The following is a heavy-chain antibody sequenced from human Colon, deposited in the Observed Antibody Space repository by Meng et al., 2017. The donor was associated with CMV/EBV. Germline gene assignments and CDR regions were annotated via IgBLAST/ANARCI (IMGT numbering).Heavy chain of an antibody. CDR1: GYTSTSYG. CDR3: ARGWDSGSYFDY. CDR2: INTGNGKT. V-gene: IGHV1-3*04. Sequence: CGYTSTSYGIHWVRQAPGQRLEWMGWINTGNGKTKSSERFQGRVTITEDTSASTVYMELSSLTSEDTAVYYCARGWDSGSYFDYWGQGSLVTVSS. J-gene: IGHJ4*02. D-gene: IGHD1-26*01.